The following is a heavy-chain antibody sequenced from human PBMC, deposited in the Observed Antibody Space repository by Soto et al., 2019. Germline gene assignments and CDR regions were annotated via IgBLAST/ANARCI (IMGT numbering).Heavy chain of an antibody. CDR1: GYSFTSYW. J-gene: IGHJ4*02. CDR2: IYPGDSDT. D-gene: IGHD2-15*01. Sequence: GESLKISCKGSGYSFTSYWIGWVRQMPGKGLEWMGIIYPGDSDTRYSPSFQGQVTISADKSISTAYLQWSSLKASDTAMYYCARGGGDCSGGSCHFDYWGQGTLVTVYS. CDR3: ARGGGDCSGGSCHFDY. V-gene: IGHV5-51*01.